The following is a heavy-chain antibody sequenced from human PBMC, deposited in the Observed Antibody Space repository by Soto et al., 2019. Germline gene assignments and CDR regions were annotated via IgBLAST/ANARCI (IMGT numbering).Heavy chain of an antibody. CDR2: ISPSGSNK. CDR3: ARGRRYGGSYYRLIDY. Sequence: EVQLVESGGGLIQPGGSLRLSCADSGRNLNDYEMNWVRQAPGKGLEWLAYISPSGSNKYYAQSMKGRFIISRDSAKNSLDLQMNSLRAADTAVYYCARGRRYGGSYYRLIDYWGQGTLVTVSP. V-gene: IGHV3-48*03. CDR1: GRNLNDYE. J-gene: IGHJ4*02. D-gene: IGHD1-26*01.